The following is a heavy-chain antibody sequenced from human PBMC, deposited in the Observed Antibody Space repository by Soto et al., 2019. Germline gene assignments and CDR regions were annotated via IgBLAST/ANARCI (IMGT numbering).Heavy chain of an antibody. CDR2: IYYSGST. CDR3: ARHYDSSGYYSF. J-gene: IGHJ4*02. CDR1: GGSISSYY. V-gene: IGHV4-59*08. Sequence: TSETLSLTCTVSGGSISSYYWSWIRQPPGKGLEWIGYIYYSGSTNYNPSLKSRVTISVDTSKNQFSLKLSSVTAADTAVYYCARHYDSSGYYSFWGQGTLVTVSS. D-gene: IGHD3-22*01.